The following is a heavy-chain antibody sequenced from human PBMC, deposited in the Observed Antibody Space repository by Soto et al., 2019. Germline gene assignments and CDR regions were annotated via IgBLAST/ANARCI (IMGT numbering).Heavy chain of an antibody. V-gene: IGHV3-7*05. Sequence: PGGSLRLSCAASGFTFSSCWMSWVRQAPGKGLEWVANIKQDGSEKYYVDSVKGRFTISRDNAKNSLYLQMNSLRAEDTAVYYCARYARGTTVNWFDPWGQGTLVTVSS. D-gene: IGHD4-4*01. CDR2: IKQDGSEK. J-gene: IGHJ5*02. CDR3: ARYARGTTVNWFDP. CDR1: GFTFSSCW.